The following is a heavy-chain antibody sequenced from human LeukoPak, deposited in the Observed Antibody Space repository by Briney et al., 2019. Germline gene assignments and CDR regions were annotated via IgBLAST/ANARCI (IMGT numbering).Heavy chain of an antibody. CDR2: IHHSGST. CDR1: GYSISSGYF. D-gene: IGHD5-18*01. CDR3: AREYGYSYGYGDY. J-gene: IGHJ4*02. V-gene: IGHV4-38-2*02. Sequence: PSETLSLTCAVSGYSISSGYFWGWIRQLPGKGLEWIGSIHHSGSTYYNPSLKSRVTISVDTSKNQFSLKLSSVTAADTAVYYCAREYGYSYGYGDYWGQGTLVTVSS.